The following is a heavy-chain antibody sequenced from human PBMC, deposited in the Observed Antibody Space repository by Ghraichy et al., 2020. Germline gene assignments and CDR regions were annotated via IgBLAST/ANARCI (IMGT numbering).Heavy chain of an antibody. J-gene: IGHJ4*02. CDR1: GGSISSYY. V-gene: IGHV4-59*01. Sequence: SETLSLTCTVSGGSISSYYWSWIRQPPGKGLEWIGYIYYSGSTNYNPSLKSRVTISVDTSKNQFSLKLSSVTAADTAVYYCARDRGDYYYDSSGYFSYFDYWGQGTLVTVSS. CDR3: ARDRGDYYYDSSGYFSYFDY. D-gene: IGHD3-22*01. CDR2: IYYSGST.